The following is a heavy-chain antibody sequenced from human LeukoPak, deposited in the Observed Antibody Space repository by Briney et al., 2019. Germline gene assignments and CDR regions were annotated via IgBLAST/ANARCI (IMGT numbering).Heavy chain of an antibody. J-gene: IGHJ4*02. CDR3: ARASGPFDY. CDR1: GFTLSGYW. Sequence: PGGSLRLSCAASGFTLSGYWMHWVRQGPGKGLVWVSRINSDGTSASYADSVKGRFTISRDNAKNTLYLQMNSLRAEDTAVYSCARASGPFDYWGQGTLVTVSS. CDR2: INSDGTSA. V-gene: IGHV3-74*01. D-gene: IGHD3-10*01.